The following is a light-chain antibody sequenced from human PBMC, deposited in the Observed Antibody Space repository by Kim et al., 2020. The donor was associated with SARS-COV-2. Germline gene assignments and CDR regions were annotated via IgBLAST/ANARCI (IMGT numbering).Light chain of an antibody. Sequence: GQSITISCTGSSSDIGGYDFVSWYQQFPGKAPKLMIYGVTNRPSGVSSRFSGSKSGNTASLIISGLQAEDEADYYCSSYTSSTTLVFGGGTQVTVL. CDR2: GVT. CDR3: SSYTSSTTLV. CDR1: SSDIGGYDF. J-gene: IGLJ2*01. V-gene: IGLV2-14*03.